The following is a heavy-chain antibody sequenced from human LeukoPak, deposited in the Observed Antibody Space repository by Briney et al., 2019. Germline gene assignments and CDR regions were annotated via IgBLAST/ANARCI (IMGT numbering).Heavy chain of an antibody. CDR2: INHSGST. V-gene: IGHV4-34*01. J-gene: IGHJ6*02. CDR3: ARGPPAYYYDSSGYYYPYYYYGMDV. D-gene: IGHD3-22*01. CDR1: GGSFSGYY. Sequence: PSETLSLTCAVYGGSFSGYYWSWIRQPPGKGLEWIGEINHSGSTNYNPSLKSRVTISVDTSKNQFSLKLSSVTAADTAVYYCARGPPAYYYDSSGYYYPYYYYGMDVWGQGTTVTVSS.